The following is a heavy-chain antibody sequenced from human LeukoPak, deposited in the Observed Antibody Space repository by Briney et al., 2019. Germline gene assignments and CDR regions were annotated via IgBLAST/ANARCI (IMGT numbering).Heavy chain of an antibody. CDR2: INHSGST. J-gene: IGHJ4*02. CDR1: GGSFSGYY. V-gene: IGHV4-34*01. D-gene: IGHD1-26*01. CDR3: ARASGSELDY. Sequence: PSETLSLTCAVYGGSFSGYYWSWIRQPPGKGLEWIGEINHSGSTNYNPSLKSRVTISVDTFKNQFSLKLSSVTAADTAVYYCARASGSELDYWGQGTLVTVSS.